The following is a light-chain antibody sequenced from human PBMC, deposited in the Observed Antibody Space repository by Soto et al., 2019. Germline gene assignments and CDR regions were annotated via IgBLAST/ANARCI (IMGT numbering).Light chain of an antibody. CDR3: QQCYNTPT. J-gene: IGKJ2*01. CDR2: AAS. V-gene: IGKV1-39*01. CDR1: QSISKY. Sequence: DIQMTQSPSSLSASVGDRVTITCRASQSISKYLNWYQQKPGKAPKLLIYAASSLQSGVPSRFSGSGSVTEFTLTISSLQPEDVATYYCQQCYNTPTVGQGNKLEIK.